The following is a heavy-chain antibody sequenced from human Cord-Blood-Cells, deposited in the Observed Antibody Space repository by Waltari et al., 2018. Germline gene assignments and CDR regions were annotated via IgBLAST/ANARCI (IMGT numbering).Heavy chain of an antibody. CDR2: IYYSGST. CDR1: GGSISSSSYH. CDR3: SGGINYDFWSGYYTDAFDI. J-gene: IGHJ3*02. Sequence: QLQLQESGPGLVKPSETLSLTCTVSGGSISSSSYHWGWIRQPPGKGLERIGSIYYSGSTYYHPSLKSRVTISVDTSKNQFSLKLSSVTAADTAVYYCSGGINYDFWSGYYTDAFDIWGQGTMVTVSS. D-gene: IGHD3-3*01. V-gene: IGHV4-39*01.